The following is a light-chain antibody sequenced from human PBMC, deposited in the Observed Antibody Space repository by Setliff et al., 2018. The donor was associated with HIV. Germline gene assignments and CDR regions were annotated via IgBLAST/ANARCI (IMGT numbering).Light chain of an antibody. V-gene: IGLV1-44*01. CDR2: TNN. CDR3: ATWYDSLNGPV. J-gene: IGLJ3*02. CDR1: SSNIGSNI. Sequence: QSALTQPPSASGTPGQRVTISCSGSSSNIGSNIVNWYQQLPGTAPKLLIYTNNQRPSGVPARFSGSKSGTSASLAIIGLQSEDEAHYYCATWYDSLNGPVFGGGTKVTVL.